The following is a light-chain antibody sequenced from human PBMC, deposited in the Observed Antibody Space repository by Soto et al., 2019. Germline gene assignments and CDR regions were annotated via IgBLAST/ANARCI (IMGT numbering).Light chain of an antibody. Sequence: QSVLTQPPSVSGAPGQRVTISCTGSSSNIGAGYDVHWYKQLPGTAPKLLIFGNNNRPSGVPDRFSGSKSGNTASLTISGLQAEDEADYYCSSYTSSSTLGVFGTGTKLTVL. CDR1: SSNIGAGYD. CDR2: GNN. CDR3: SSYTSSSTLGV. J-gene: IGLJ1*01. V-gene: IGLV1-40*01.